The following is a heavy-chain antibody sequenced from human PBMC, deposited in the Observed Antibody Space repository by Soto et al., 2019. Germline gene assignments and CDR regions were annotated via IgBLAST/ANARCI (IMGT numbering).Heavy chain of an antibody. J-gene: IGHJ5*02. V-gene: IGHV5-10-1*01. D-gene: IGHD6-6*01. CDR1: GYSFTNYW. CDR3: ARQGAAQSPYNWFEP. Sequence: GESLKISFKASGYSFTNYWISWVRQIPWKGLEWMGRIDPSDSYTNYSPSFQGHGTISADKSINTAYLQWSSLEATDTAIYYCARQGAAQSPYNWFEPWGKGTLVTVSS. CDR2: IDPSDSYT.